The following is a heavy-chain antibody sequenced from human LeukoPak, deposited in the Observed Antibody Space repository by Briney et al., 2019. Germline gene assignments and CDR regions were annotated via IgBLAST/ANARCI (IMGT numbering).Heavy chain of an antibody. CDR3: ARPPDYYDSSGYAY. J-gene: IGHJ4*02. CDR2: IYPGDSDT. CDR1: GDSFTSYW. D-gene: IGHD3-22*01. V-gene: IGHV5-51*01. Sequence: GESLKISCKGSGDSFTSYWIGWVRQMPGKGLEWRGIIYPGDSDTRYSPSFQGQVTFSADKSISTAYLQWSSLKASDTAMYYCARPPDYYDSSGYAYWGQGTLVTVSP.